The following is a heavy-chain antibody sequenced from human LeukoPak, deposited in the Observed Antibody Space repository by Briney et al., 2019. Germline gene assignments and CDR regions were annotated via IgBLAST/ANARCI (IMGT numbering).Heavy chain of an antibody. CDR2: ISGSGGST. J-gene: IGHJ4*02. Sequence: GGSLRLSCAASGFTVSSNYMSWVRQAPGKGLEWVSAISGSGGSTYYADSVKGRFTISRDNSKNTLYLQMNSLRAEDTAVYYCAKASAMIVVVSKHFDYWGQGNLVTVSS. CDR1: GFTVSSNY. D-gene: IGHD3-22*01. CDR3: AKASAMIVVVSKHFDY. V-gene: IGHV3-23*01.